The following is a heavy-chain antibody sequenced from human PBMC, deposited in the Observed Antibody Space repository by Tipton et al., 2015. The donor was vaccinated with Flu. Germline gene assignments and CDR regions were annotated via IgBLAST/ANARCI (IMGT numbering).Heavy chain of an antibody. V-gene: IGHV1-69*15. CDR3: AGGLISSGWLFYFDY. Sequence: QSGPEVKKPGSSVKVSCKASGGTFSSYAISWVRQAPGQGLEWMGRILPNFGTANYAQTFQGRVTINADESTSTAYMELISLRSEDTAVYYCAGGLISSGWLFYFDYWGQGTLVTVSS. D-gene: IGHD6-19*01. CDR2: ILPNFGTA. CDR1: GGTFSSYA. J-gene: IGHJ4*02.